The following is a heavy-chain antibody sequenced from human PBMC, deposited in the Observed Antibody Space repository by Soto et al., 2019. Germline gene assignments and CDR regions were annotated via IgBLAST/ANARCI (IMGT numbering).Heavy chain of an antibody. CDR2: IYYTGRT. Sequence: QVQLQESGPGLVNPSQTLSLTCTVSGGSISSGDYSWSWIRQPPGKGLVWIGYIYYTGRTYYTPSLKSLITISVDTSKNPCSLKLPSVTAADTAVSYCARAHNGHNVSDWRQGTLLTVSS. CDR3: ARAHNGHNVSD. CDR1: GGSISSGDYS. J-gene: IGHJ1*01. V-gene: IGHV4-30-4*01. D-gene: IGHD1-1*01.